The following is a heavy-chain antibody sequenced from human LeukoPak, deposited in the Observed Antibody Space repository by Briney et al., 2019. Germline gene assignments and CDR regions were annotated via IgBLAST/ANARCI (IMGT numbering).Heavy chain of an antibody. CDR3: ARVPKCGGDCYPSRYYYMDV. J-gene: IGHJ6*03. V-gene: IGHV4-34*01. CDR2: INHSGST. Sequence: SETLSLTCAVYGRSFSGYYWSWIRQPPGKGLEWIGEINHSGSTNYNPSLKSRVTISVDTSKNQFSLKLSSVTAADTAVYYCARVPKCGGDCYPSRYYYMDVWGKGTTVTVSS. CDR1: GRSFSGYY. D-gene: IGHD2-21*02.